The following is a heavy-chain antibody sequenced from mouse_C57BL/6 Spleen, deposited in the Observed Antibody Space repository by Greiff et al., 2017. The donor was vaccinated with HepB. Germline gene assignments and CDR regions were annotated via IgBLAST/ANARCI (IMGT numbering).Heavy chain of an antibody. J-gene: IGHJ1*03. V-gene: IGHV1-74*01. CDR1: GYTFTSYW. CDR3: AIGYGNYWYFDV. D-gene: IGHD2-1*01. CDR2: IHPSDSDT. Sequence: QVQLKQPGAELVKPGASVKVSCKASGYTFTSYWMHWVKQRPGQGLEWIGRIHPSDSDTNYNQKFKGKATLTVDKSSSTAYMQLSSLTSEDSAVYYCAIGYGNYWYFDVWGTGTTVTVSS.